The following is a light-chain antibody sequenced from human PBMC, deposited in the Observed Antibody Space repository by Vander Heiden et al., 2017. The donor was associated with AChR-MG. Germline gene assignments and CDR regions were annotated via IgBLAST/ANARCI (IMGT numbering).Light chain of an antibody. CDR3: AAWDDTLSGRV. CDR2: RNN. V-gene: IGLV1-47*01. Sequence: QSVLTQPPSASATPGQRVTISCFGSSSNIGSNYVFWYQQLPGTAPKLLIHRNNQRPSGVPDRFSESKSGTSASLAISGLRSEDEADYYCAAWDDTLSGRVFGGGTKLTVL. CDR1: SSNIGSNY. J-gene: IGLJ3*02.